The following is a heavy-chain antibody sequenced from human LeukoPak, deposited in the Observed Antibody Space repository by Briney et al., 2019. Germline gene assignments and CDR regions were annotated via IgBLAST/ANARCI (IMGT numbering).Heavy chain of an antibody. D-gene: IGHD3-3*01. Sequence: PGGSLRLSCAASGFTFSSYWMSWVRQAPGKGLEWVANIKQDGSEKYYVDSVKGRFTISRDNAKNSLYLQMNSLRAEDTAVYYCARDLDHYDFWSGYYKVDYFDYWGQGTLVTVSS. CDR3: ARDLDHYDFWSGYYKVDYFDY. V-gene: IGHV3-7*01. CDR1: GFTFSSYW. CDR2: IKQDGSEK. J-gene: IGHJ4*02.